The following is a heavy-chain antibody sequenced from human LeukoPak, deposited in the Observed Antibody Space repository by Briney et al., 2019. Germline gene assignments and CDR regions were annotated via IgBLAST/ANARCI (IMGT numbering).Heavy chain of an antibody. D-gene: IGHD3-22*01. CDR3: AKPMTYYDSSGYYPFDY. J-gene: IGHJ4*02. Sequence: PGGSLRLSCAASGXTFSDYYMTWIRQAPGKGLEWVSAISGSGGSTYYADSVKGRFTISRDNSKNTLYLQMNSLRAEDTAVYYCAKPMTYYDSSGYYPFDYWGQGTLVTVSS. CDR2: ISGSGGST. V-gene: IGHV3-23*01. CDR1: GXTFSDYY.